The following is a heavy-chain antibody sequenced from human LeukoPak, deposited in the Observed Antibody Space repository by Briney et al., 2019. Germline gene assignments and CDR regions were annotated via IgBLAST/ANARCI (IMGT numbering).Heavy chain of an antibody. D-gene: IGHD5-12*01. CDR1: GYTFTSYA. Sequence: ASVKVSCKASGYTFTSYAMHWVRQAPGQSLEWMGWINAGNGNTKYSQKFQGRVTITRDTSASTAYMELSSLRSEDTAVYYCARDRGGYDYFDYWGQGTLVTVSS. V-gene: IGHV1-3*01. J-gene: IGHJ4*02. CDR3: ARDRGGYDYFDY. CDR2: INAGNGNT.